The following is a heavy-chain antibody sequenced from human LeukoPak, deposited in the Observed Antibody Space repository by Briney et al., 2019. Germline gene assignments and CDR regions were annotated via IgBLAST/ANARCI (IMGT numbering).Heavy chain of an antibody. J-gene: IGHJ4*02. CDR1: GFTFSSYA. CDR2: ISGGGDST. V-gene: IGHV3-23*01. D-gene: IGHD5-12*01. Sequence: PGGSLRLSCAASGFTFSSYAMSWVRQAPGKGLEWVSPISGGGDSTYYADSVKGRFTISRDNSKNTLYLQMNSLRAEDTAVYYCAKGRGRGYSGYEPPFDYWGQGTLVTVSS. CDR3: AKGRGRGYSGYEPPFDY.